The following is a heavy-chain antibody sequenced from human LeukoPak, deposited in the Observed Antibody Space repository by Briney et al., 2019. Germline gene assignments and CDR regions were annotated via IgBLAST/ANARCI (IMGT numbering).Heavy chain of an antibody. CDR3: AKEIPSSGSTYYGMDV. CDR2: ISGSGGTT. Sequence: GGSLRLSCAASGFTLSSYAMSWVRQAPGKGLEWVSAISGSGGTTYYANSVKGRLTIPRDNSKNTLYLQMNSLRAEDTAVYYCAKEIPSSGSTYYGMDVWGQGTTVTVSS. D-gene: IGHD6-19*01. CDR1: GFTLSSYA. V-gene: IGHV3-23*01. J-gene: IGHJ6*02.